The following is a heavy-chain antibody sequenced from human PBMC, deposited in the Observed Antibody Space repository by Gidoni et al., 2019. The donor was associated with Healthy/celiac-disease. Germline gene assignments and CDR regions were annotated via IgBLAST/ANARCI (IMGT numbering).Heavy chain of an antibody. CDR1: GFPFSSYG. CDR3: ARDLGGHLWTAGYYYGMDV. D-gene: IGHD3-10*01. CDR2: IWYDGINK. J-gene: IGHJ6*02. Sequence: QVQLVESGGGVVQPGRSLRLSCAASGFPFSSYGMHWVRQAPGKGLEWVAVIWYDGINKYYADSVKGRFTISRDNSKNTLYLQMNSLRAEDTAVYYCARDLGGHLWTAGYYYGMDVWGQGTTVTVSS. V-gene: IGHV3-33*01.